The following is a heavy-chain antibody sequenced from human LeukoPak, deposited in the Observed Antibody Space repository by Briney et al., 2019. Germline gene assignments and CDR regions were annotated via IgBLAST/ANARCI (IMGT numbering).Heavy chain of an antibody. CDR1: GFTFSSYA. J-gene: IGHJ3*02. V-gene: IGHV3-23*01. Sequence: GGSLRLSCAASGFTFSSYAMSWVRQAPGKGLEWISAISGSGGSTYYADSVKGRFTISRDNSKNTLNLQMNSLRAEDTAVYYCAKGSLRYFDWSHAFDIWGQGTMVTVSS. CDR3: AKGSLRYFDWSHAFDI. D-gene: IGHD3-9*01. CDR2: ISGSGGST.